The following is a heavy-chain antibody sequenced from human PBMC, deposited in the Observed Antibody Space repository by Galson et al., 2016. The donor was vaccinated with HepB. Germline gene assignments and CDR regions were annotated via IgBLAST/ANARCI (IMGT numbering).Heavy chain of an antibody. V-gene: IGHV4-31*03. D-gene: IGHD5-18*01. CDR2: IYYRGGT. J-gene: IGHJ4*02. Sequence: TLSLTCTVPGGSISSGAYYWSWIRQHPGKGLEWIGYIYYRGGTYKNPSLKSRITMSIDTSKNQFSLKLSSVTAADTAVYYCARGGSGYSYGYDYWGQGTLVTVSS. CDR1: GGSISSGAYY. CDR3: ARGGSGYSYGYDY.